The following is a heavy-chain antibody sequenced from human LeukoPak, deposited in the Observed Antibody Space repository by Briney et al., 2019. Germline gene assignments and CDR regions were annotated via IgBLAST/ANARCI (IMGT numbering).Heavy chain of an antibody. D-gene: IGHD3-3*01. Sequence: GESLKISCKGSGYSFTSYWICWVRQMPGKSLQEMGIIYPGDSDTRYSPSFQGQVTISADKSISTAYLQWSSLTASDTAMYYCATLLRFLEWLPWGFDYWGQGTLVTVSS. CDR3: ATLLRFLEWLPWGFDY. CDR2: IYPGDSDT. V-gene: IGHV5-51*01. J-gene: IGHJ4*02. CDR1: GYSFTSYW.